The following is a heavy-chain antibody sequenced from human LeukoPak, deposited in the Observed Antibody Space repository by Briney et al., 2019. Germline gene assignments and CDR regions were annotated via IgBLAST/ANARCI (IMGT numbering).Heavy chain of an antibody. CDR3: ASHSIAAAGPFDY. V-gene: IGHV1-69*13. CDR1: GGTFSSYA. Sequence: GASVKVSCKASGGTFSSYAISWVRQAPGQGLEWMGGIIPIFGTANYAQKFQGRVTITADESTSTAYMELSSLRSEDTAVYYCASHSIAAAGPFDYWGQGTLVTVSS. D-gene: IGHD6-13*01. J-gene: IGHJ4*02. CDR2: IIPIFGTA.